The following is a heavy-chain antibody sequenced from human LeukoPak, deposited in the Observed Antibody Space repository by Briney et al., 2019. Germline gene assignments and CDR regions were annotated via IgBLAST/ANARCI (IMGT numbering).Heavy chain of an antibody. CDR1: GGTFSSYA. CDR3: AATTVTTSFYYYYGMDV. Sequence: GASVKVSCKASGGTFSSYAISWVRQAPGQGLEWMGGIIPIFGTANYAQKFQGRVTITADESTSTAYMELSSLRSEDTAVYYCAATTVTTSFYYYYGMDVWGKGTTVTVSS. CDR2: IIPIFGTA. D-gene: IGHD4-17*01. J-gene: IGHJ6*04. V-gene: IGHV1-69*01.